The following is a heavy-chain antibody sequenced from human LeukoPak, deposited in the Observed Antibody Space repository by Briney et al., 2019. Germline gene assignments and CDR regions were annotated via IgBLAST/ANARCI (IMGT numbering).Heavy chain of an antibody. Sequence: SETLSLTCTVSGGSISSSSYYWGWIRQPPGKGLEWIGSIYYSGSTNYNPSLKSRVTISVDTSKNQFSLKLSSVTAADTAVYYCARSQPVGATTADYWGQGTLVTVSS. CDR3: ARSQPVGATTADY. D-gene: IGHD1-26*01. CDR2: IYYSGST. V-gene: IGHV4-39*07. CDR1: GGSISSSSYY. J-gene: IGHJ4*02.